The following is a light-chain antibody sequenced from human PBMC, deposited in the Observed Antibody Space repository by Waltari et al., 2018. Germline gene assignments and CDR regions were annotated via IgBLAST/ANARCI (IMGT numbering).Light chain of an antibody. Sequence: DIGMTQSPDSLTVSLGERATINCKTSHSRLYNSNNKNYNSWYQQKPGQAPKLLIYCASTRDSGVPDRFSGSGSETDFTLTISSLQAEDVAVYHCHQYFAPPYTFGRGTKLEIK. CDR1: HSRLYNSNNKNY. V-gene: IGKV4-1*01. CDR3: HQYFAPPYT. J-gene: IGKJ2*01. CDR2: CAS.